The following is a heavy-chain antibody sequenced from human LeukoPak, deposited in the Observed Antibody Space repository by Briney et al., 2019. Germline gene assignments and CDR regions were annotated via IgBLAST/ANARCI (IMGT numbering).Heavy chain of an antibody. Sequence: SETLSLTCTVSGGSISSSSYYWGWIRQPPGKGLEWIGSIYYSGSTYYNPSLKSRVTISVDTSKNQFSLKLSSVTAADTAVYYCARGARYSYYMDVWGKGTTVTVSS. CDR1: GGSISSSSYY. V-gene: IGHV4-39*07. CDR2: IYYSGST. CDR3: ARGARYSYYMDV. J-gene: IGHJ6*03.